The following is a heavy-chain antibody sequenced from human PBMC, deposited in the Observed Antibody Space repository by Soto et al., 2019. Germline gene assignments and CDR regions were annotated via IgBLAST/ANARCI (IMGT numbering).Heavy chain of an antibody. Sequence: ASVKVSCKASGYTFTGYYMHWVRQAPGQWLELMGGIIPIFGTGNYAQKFQGRVTITADESTSTAYMELSSLRSEDTAVYYCARARTSSCPVGCWFDPWGQGTLVTVSS. J-gene: IGHJ5*02. CDR3: ARARTSSCPVGCWFDP. D-gene: IGHD2-15*01. V-gene: IGHV1-69*13. CDR2: IIPIFGTG. CDR1: GYTFTGYY.